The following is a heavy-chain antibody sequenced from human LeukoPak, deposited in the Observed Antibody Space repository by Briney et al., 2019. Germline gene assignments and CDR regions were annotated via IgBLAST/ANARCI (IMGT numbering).Heavy chain of an antibody. CDR2: IYYSGST. CDR3: ARGNYYDSSGYCDY. D-gene: IGHD3-22*01. CDR1: GGSISSGGYY. V-gene: IGHV4-31*03. Sequence: KASETLSLTCTVSGGSISSGGYYWSWIRQHPGKGLEWIGYIYYSGSTYYNPSLKSRVTISVDTSKNQFSLKLSSVTAADTAVYYCARGNYYDSSGYCDYWGQGTLVTVSS. J-gene: IGHJ4*02.